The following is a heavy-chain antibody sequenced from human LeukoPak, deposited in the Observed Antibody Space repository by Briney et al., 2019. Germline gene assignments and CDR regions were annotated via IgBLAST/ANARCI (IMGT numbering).Heavy chain of an antibody. CDR1: GYTFTSYY. J-gene: IGHJ5*02. CDR3: ARVRGALGEIVGAEFDP. Sequence: GASVKVSCKASGYTFTSYYMHWVRQAPGQGLEWMGIINPSGGSTSYAQKFQGRVTMTRDTSTSTVYMELSSLRSEDTAVYYCARVRGALGEIVGAEFDPWGQGTLVTVSS. D-gene: IGHD1-26*01. V-gene: IGHV1-46*01. CDR2: INPSGGST.